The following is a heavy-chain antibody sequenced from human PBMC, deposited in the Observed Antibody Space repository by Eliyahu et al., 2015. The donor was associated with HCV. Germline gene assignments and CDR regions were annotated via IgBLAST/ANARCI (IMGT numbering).Heavy chain of an antibody. CDR2: IDPSDSYT. D-gene: IGHD3-22*01. V-gene: IGHV5-10-1*01. CDR3: ARMTPYDGNLNQNLPDY. CDR1: GXSFTTYW. Sequence: EVQLVQSGAEVKKPGESLRISCKASGXSFTTYWITWVRQMPGKGLEWMGRIDPSDSYTNYSPSFQDHVTMSAAESISTAYLQWSSLKASDTAMYYCARMTPYDGNLNQNLPDYWGQGTLVTVSS. J-gene: IGHJ4*02.